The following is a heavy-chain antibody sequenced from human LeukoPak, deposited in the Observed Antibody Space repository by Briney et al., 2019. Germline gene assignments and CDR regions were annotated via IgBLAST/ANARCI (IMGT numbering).Heavy chain of an antibody. V-gene: IGHV3-11*04. CDR1: GFTFSDYY. Sequence: PGGSLRLSCAASGFTFSDYYMSWIRQAPGKGLEWVSYISSSGSTIYYADSVKGRFTISRDNAKNSLYLQMNSLRAEDTAVYYCARDPTPLAYCGRDCYSGGGYWGQGTLVTVSA. J-gene: IGHJ4*02. D-gene: IGHD2-21*02. CDR3: ARDPTPLAYCGRDCYSGGGY. CDR2: ISSSGSTI.